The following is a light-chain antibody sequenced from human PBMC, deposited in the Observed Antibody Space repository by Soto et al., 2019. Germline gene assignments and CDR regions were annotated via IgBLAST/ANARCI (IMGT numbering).Light chain of an antibody. CDR1: SSDVGTYNY. Sequence: QSALTQPRSVSGPPGQSVSISCSGTSSDVGTYNYVSWYQQHPGKAPKLMIYDVSKRPSGVPDRFSGSKSGNTASLTISGLQAEDEADYYCQSYDSSLSVIFGGGTKVTVL. V-gene: IGLV2-11*01. CDR2: DVS. J-gene: IGLJ2*01. CDR3: QSYDSSLSVI.